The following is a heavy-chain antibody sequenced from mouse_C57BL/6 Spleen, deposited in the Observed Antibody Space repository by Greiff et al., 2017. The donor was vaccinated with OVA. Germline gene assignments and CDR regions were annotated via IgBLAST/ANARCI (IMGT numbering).Heavy chain of an antibody. Sequence: DVQLQESGPGLVKPSQSLSLTCSVTGYSITSGYYWNWIRQFPGNKLEWMGYISYDGSNNYNPSLKNRISITRDTSKNQFFLKLNSVTTEDTATYYCARGGKTVAHFDYWGQGTTLTVSS. CDR3: ARGGKTVAHFDY. CDR1: GYSITSGYY. J-gene: IGHJ2*01. D-gene: IGHD1-1*01. V-gene: IGHV3-6*01. CDR2: ISYDGSN.